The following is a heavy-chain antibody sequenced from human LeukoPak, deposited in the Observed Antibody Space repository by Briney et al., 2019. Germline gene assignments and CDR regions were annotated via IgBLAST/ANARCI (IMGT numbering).Heavy chain of an antibody. V-gene: IGHV4-59*01. CDR3: ASTTVTTGGVDY. J-gene: IGHJ4*02. D-gene: IGHD4-17*01. CDR1: GGSISSYY. Sequence: SETLSLTCTVSGGSISSYYWSWIRQPPGKGLEWIGYIYYSGSTNYNPSLKSRVTISVDTSKNQFSLKLSSVTAAYTAVYYCASTTVTTGGVDYWGQGTLVTVSS. CDR2: IYYSGST.